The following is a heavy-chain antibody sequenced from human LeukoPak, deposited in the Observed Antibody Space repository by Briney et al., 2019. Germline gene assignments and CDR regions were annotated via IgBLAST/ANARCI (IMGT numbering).Heavy chain of an antibody. D-gene: IGHD3-22*01. CDR3: ARGRLHYDSSGYYYSYYYMDV. J-gene: IGHJ6*03. Sequence: SETLSLTCAVYGGSFSGYYWSWIRQPPGKGLEWFGEINHSGSTNYNPSLKSRVTISVDTSKNQFSLKLSSVTAADTAVYYCARGRLHYDSSGYYYSYYYMDVWGKGTTVTVSS. V-gene: IGHV4-34*01. CDR1: GGSFSGYY. CDR2: INHSGST.